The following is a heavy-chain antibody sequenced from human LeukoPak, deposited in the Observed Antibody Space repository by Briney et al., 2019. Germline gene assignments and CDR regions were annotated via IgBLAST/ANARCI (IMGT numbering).Heavy chain of an antibody. J-gene: IGHJ6*02. CDR1: GFILSSYW. V-gene: IGHV3-74*01. CDR3: ARGYYYGMDV. Sequence: GGSLRLSCAASGFILSSYWMHWVRQAPGKGLVWVSRISSDGSNTRYADSVKGRLTISRDNAKNTLYLQMNSLRAEDTAVYYCARGYYYGMDVWGQGTTVTASS. CDR2: ISSDGSNT.